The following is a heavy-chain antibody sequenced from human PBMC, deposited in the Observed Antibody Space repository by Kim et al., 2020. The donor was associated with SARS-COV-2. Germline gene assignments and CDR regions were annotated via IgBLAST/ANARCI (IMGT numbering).Heavy chain of an antibody. CDR3: ARRPMPRDAFDI. J-gene: IGHJ3*02. V-gene: IGHV2-5*01. CDR2: K. D-gene: IGHD2-2*01. Sequence: KRYSPYLNSRLTITKDTSKNQVVLTVTNMDPVDTATYYCARRPMPRDAFDIWGQGTMVTVSS.